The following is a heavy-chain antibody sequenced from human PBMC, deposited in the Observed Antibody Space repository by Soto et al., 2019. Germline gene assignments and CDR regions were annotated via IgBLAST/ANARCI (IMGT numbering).Heavy chain of an antibody. Sequence: VGSLRLSCAASGSTVSSNYMSWVRQAPGKGLEWVSVIYSGGSTYYADSVKGRFTISRDNSKNTLYLQMNSLRAEDTAVYYCARDPPYYYDSSGQTFDYWGQRTLVTVSS. CDR1: GSTVSSNY. CDR3: ARDPPYYYDSSGQTFDY. J-gene: IGHJ4*02. V-gene: IGHV3-53*01. D-gene: IGHD3-22*01. CDR2: IYSGGST.